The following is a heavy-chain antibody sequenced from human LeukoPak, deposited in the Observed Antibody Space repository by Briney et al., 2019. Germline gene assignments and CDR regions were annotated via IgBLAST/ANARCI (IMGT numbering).Heavy chain of an antibody. CDR3: ARGALDTKTRFDS. Sequence: SETLSLTCTVSGGSISGYYWSWIRQPPGKGLEWIGYIYYSGSTKYNPSLKSRVTISVDASKNQFSLRLSSLTAADTAVYYCARGALDTKTRFDSWGQGTLVTVSS. CDR1: GGSISGYY. J-gene: IGHJ4*02. CDR2: IYYSGST. D-gene: IGHD5-18*01. V-gene: IGHV4-59*01.